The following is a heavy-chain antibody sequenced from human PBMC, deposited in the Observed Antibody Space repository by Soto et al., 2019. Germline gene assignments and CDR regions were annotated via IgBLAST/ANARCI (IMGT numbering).Heavy chain of an antibody. Sequence: QVQLVQSGAEVTKPGSSVKVSCKASGGTFSSYAISWVRQAPGHGLEWMGWSIPSFGKANYAQKFQGRVTITADESKSTAYMELSSLRSEDTAVYYCARGVAYYYDSSGANDAFDIWGKGTMVTVSS. CDR3: ARGVAYYYDSSGANDAFDI. V-gene: IGHV1-69*01. CDR2: SIPSFGKA. J-gene: IGHJ3*02. CDR1: GGTFSSYA. D-gene: IGHD3-22*01.